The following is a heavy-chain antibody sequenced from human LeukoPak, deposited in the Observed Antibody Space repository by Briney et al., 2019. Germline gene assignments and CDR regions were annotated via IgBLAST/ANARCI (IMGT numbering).Heavy chain of an antibody. CDR2: MNPNSGNT. V-gene: IGHV1-8*01. CDR1: GYTFTSYD. Sequence: ASVKVSCKASGYTFTSYDINWLRQATGQGLEWMGWMNPNSGNTGYAQKFQGRVTMTRNTSISTAYMELSSLRSEDTAVYYCARGLAGSSWYFFDYWGQGTLVTVSS. CDR3: ARGLAGSSWYFFDY. D-gene: IGHD6-13*01. J-gene: IGHJ4*02.